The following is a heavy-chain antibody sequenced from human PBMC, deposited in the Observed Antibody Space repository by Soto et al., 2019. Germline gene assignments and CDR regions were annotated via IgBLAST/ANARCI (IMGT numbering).Heavy chain of an antibody. D-gene: IGHD2-15*01. CDR3: ARAIGCSGGSCYSGYFDY. Sequence: SETLSLTCAVSSGSISSSNWWSWVRQPPGKGLEWIGEIYHSGSTNYNPSLKSRVTISVDKSKNQFSLKLSSVTAADTAVYYCARAIGCSGGSCYSGYFDYWGQGTLVTVSS. CDR2: IYHSGST. CDR1: SGSISSSNW. V-gene: IGHV4-4*02. J-gene: IGHJ4*02.